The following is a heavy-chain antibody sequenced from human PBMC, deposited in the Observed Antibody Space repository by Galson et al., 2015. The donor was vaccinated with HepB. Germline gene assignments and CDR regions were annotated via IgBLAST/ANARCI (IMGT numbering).Heavy chain of an antibody. J-gene: IGHJ5*02. CDR1: GYTFSSYS. CDR3: ARGALVVVVDATQNNWFDP. V-gene: IGHV1-18*01. CDR2: ISAYSRHP. D-gene: IGHD2-15*01. Sequence: SVKVSCKASGYTFSSYSITWVRQAPGQGLEWMGWISAYSRHPDHARQLQGRVTMTTDTSTSTAYMELKSLRSDDTAVYYCARGALVVVVDATQNNWFDPWGQGTLVTVSS.